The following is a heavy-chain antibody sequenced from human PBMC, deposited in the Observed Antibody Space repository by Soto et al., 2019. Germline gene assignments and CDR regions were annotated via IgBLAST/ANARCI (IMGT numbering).Heavy chain of an antibody. Sequence: EVQLLESGGGLVQPGGSLRLSCAASGFTFNNYAMNWVRQAPGKGLEWVSSISASGGSTYYADSVRGRFTISRDNSKNTLYLQTNSLRAEDTAVYYCAKARTRSYADALDIWDQGTLVTVSS. CDR2: ISASGGST. D-gene: IGHD2-8*01. J-gene: IGHJ3*02. CDR3: AKARTRSYADALDI. V-gene: IGHV3-23*01. CDR1: GFTFNNYA.